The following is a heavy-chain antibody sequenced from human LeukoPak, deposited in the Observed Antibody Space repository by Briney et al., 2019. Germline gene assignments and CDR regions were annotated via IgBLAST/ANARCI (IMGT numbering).Heavy chain of an antibody. CDR2: IYSGGST. Sequence: PGGSLRLSCAASGFTVSSNYMSWVRQAPGKGLEWVSVIYSGGSTYYADSVKGRFTTSRDNSKNTLYLQMNSLRAEDTAVYYCARESLQDDAFDIWGQGTMVTVSS. J-gene: IGHJ3*02. CDR3: ARESLQDDAFDI. V-gene: IGHV3-53*01. D-gene: IGHD5-24*01. CDR1: GFTVSSNY.